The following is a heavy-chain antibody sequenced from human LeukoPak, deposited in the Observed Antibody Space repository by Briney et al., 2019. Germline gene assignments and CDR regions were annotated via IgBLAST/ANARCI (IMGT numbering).Heavy chain of an antibody. V-gene: IGHV4-59*08. Sequence: SETLSLTCTVSGGSISSYYWSWIRQPPGKGLEWIGYIYYSGSTNYNPSLKSRVTISVDTSKNQFSLKLSSVTAADTAVYYCARGARYDFWSGYYSKGHYYYGMDVWGQGTTVTVSS. CDR1: GGSISSYY. D-gene: IGHD3-3*01. J-gene: IGHJ6*02. CDR3: ARGARYDFWSGYYSKGHYYYGMDV. CDR2: IYYSGST.